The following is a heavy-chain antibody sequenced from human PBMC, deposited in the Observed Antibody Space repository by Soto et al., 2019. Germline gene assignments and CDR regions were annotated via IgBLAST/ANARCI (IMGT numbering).Heavy chain of an antibody. Sequence: QVQLVQSGAEVKKPGSSVKVSCKASGGTFSSYTISWVRQAPGQGLEWMGRIIPILGIANYAQKFQGRVEXXAAKSTSTAYMELSSLRSEDTAVYYCARHTGRPDYWGQGTLVTVSS. CDR1: GGTFSSYT. V-gene: IGHV1-69*02. J-gene: IGHJ4*02. CDR2: IIPILGIA. D-gene: IGHD4-17*01. CDR3: ARHTGRPDY.